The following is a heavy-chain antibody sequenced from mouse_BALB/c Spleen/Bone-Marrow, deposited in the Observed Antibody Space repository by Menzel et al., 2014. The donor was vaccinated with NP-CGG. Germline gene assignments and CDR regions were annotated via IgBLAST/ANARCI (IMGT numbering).Heavy chain of an antibody. CDR1: GFNIKDTY. CDR3: SRPIPTGLCWYFDV. D-gene: IGHD1-1*01. CDR2: IDPANGNT. V-gene: IGHV14-3*02. J-gene: IGHJ1*01. Sequence: EVQLQQSGAELVKPGASVKLSCAASGFNIKDTYMHWVKQRPEQGLEWIGRIDPANGNTKYDPKFQGKATITADTSSNTAYLQLSSLTSEDTAVYYCSRPIPTGLCWYFDVWGAGTTVTVSS.